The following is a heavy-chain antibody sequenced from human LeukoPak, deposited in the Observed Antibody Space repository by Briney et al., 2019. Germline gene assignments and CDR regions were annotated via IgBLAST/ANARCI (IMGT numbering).Heavy chain of an antibody. V-gene: IGHV1-46*01. J-gene: IGHJ5*02. CDR2: INPSGGST. CDR3: ARGGHIVVVTAIRRNWFDP. CDR1: GYTFTSYY. Sequence: ASVKVSCKASGYTFTSYYMHWVRQAPGQGLEWMGIINPSGGSTSYAQKFQGRVTMTRDTSTSTVYMELSSLRSEDTAVYSCARGGHIVVVTAIRRNWFDPWGQGTLVTVSS. D-gene: IGHD2-21*02.